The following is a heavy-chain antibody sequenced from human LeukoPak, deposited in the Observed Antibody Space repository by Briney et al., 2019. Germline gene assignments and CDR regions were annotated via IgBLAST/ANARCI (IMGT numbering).Heavy chain of an antibody. CDR3: ARGSPGY. CDR1: GFTFSGSA. CDR2: ISYSGANS. Sequence: GGSLRLSCAASGFTFSGSAMSWVRQAPGEGLEWVSLISYSGANSYYTDSVRGRFTISRDNSKDTLFLQMNSLRAEDTAVYYCARGSPGYWGQGTLVTVSS. J-gene: IGHJ4*02. V-gene: IGHV3-23*01.